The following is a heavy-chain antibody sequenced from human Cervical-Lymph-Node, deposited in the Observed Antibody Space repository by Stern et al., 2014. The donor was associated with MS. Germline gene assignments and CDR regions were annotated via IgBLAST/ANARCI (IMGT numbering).Heavy chain of an antibody. CDR2: ISPIFGGT. CDR1: GGTFSSYA. Sequence: QVQLVQSGSEVKKPGSSVKVSCKASGGTFSSYAISWVRQAPGQGLEWMGRISPIFGGTNSAQKFQGRVTITADKSTSTAYMELSGLRSDDTAVYYCARAGTRDGYNWGNYWGQGTLVIVSS. V-gene: IGHV1-69*06. J-gene: IGHJ4*02. CDR3: ARAGTRDGYNWGNY. D-gene: IGHD5-24*01.